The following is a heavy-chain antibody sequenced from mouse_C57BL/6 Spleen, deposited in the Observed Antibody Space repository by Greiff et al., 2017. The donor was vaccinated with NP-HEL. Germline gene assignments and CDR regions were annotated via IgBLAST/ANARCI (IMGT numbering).Heavy chain of an antibody. CDR1: GYAFSSSW. CDR3: ARERTVVASFDD. Sequence: QVQLQQSGPELVKPGASVKISCKASGYAFSSSWMNWVKQRPGKGLEWIGRIYPGDGDTNYNGKFKGKATLTADKSSSTAYMQLSSLTSEDSAVYFWARERTVVASFDDWGQGTTLTVSS. CDR2: IYPGDGDT. V-gene: IGHV1-82*01. J-gene: IGHJ2*01. D-gene: IGHD1-1*01.